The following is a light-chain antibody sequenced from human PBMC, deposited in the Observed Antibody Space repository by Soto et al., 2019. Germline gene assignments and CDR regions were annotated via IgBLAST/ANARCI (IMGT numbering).Light chain of an antibody. CDR1: QSVSSY. J-gene: IGKJ1*01. Sequence: EIVLTQSPATLSLSPGERATLSCRASQSVSSYLAWYQQKPGQAPRLLIYDASNRATGIPARFSGSGSGTDFTLTISSLEPEDFAVYYCHQYNNWPPWTFGQGAKVDI. CDR2: DAS. CDR3: HQYNNWPPWT. V-gene: IGKV3-11*01.